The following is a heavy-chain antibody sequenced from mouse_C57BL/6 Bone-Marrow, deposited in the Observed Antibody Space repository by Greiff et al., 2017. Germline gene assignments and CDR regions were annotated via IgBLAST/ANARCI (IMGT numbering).Heavy chain of an antibody. CDR3: ARERDYDGARFAY. D-gene: IGHD2-4*01. CDR1: GYSFTGYY. V-gene: IGHV1-42*01. Sequence: VQLQQSGPELVKPGASVKISCKASGYSFTGYYMNWVKQSPEKSLEWIGEINPSTGGTTYNQKFKAKATLTVDKSSSTAYMQLKSLTSEDSAVXFCARERDYDGARFAYWGQGTLVTVSA. CDR2: INPSTGGT. J-gene: IGHJ3*01.